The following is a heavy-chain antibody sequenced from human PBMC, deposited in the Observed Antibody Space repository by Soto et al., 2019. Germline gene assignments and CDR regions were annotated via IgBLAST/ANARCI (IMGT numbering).Heavy chain of an antibody. CDR3: ARGATVTHYDY. J-gene: IGHJ4*02. Sequence: PSETLSLTCTVSGVSVSSGSFYWAWIRQPPGKGLEWIGFGSYSGTTNYKPSLKRRVTISVDTSRSQISLKVSSLTAADTSVYYCARGATVTHYDYWGQGTLVTVSS. CDR1: GVSVSSGSFY. V-gene: IGHV4-61*01. D-gene: IGHD4-17*01. CDR2: GSYSGTT.